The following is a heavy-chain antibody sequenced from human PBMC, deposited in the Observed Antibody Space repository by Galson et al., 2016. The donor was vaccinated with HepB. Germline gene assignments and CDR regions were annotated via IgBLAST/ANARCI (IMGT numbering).Heavy chain of an antibody. V-gene: IGHV5-51*01. CDR3: ARQTSSTDVGVPNRIRHYYYGMDV. Sequence: QSGAEVKKTGESLQISCRGSGYSFSNYWIAWVRQMPGKDLEWMGIIYPRDFDTRYSPSFQGQVTISADTAFSTAYLQWSSLKASDTAMYYCARQTSSTDVGVPNRIRHYYYGMDVWGQGTTVIVS. J-gene: IGHJ6*02. CDR2: IYPRDFDT. CDR1: GYSFSNYW. D-gene: IGHD2-2*01.